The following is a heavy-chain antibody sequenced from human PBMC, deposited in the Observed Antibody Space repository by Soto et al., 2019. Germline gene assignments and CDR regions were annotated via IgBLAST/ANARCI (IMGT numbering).Heavy chain of an antibody. D-gene: IGHD1-26*01. CDR2: ISGSGGST. Sequence: TGGSLRLSCAASGFTFSSYAMSWVRQAPGKGLEWVSAISGSGGSTYYADSVKGRFTISRDNSKNTLYLQMNSLRAEDTAVYYCAKVVGNYYYYGMDVWGQGTMVTVSS. V-gene: IGHV3-23*01. CDR1: GFTFSSYA. CDR3: AKVVGNYYYYGMDV. J-gene: IGHJ6*02.